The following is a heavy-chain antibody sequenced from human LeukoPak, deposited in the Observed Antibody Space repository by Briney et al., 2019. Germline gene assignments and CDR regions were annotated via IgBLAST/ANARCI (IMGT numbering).Heavy chain of an antibody. CDR2: IYHSGTT. Sequence: PSETLSLTCTVSDYSISSGYYWGWIRQPPGKGLEWIGSIYHSGTTYYNPSLKSRVTISVDTSKNQFSLKLSSVTAADTAVYYCARDRAALIGFHYWGQGAPVTVSS. CDR3: ARDRAALIGFHY. CDR1: DYSISSGYY. V-gene: IGHV4-38-2*02. J-gene: IGHJ4*02. D-gene: IGHD2-15*01.